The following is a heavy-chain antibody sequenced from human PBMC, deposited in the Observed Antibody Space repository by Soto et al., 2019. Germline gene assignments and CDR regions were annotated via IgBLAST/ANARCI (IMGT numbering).Heavy chain of an antibody. D-gene: IGHD6-19*01. CDR1: GFTFSSYG. J-gene: IGHJ6*02. CDR3: AREPVGDSSGTYYYYGMDV. Sequence: GGSLRLSCAASGFTFSSYGMHWVRQAPGKGLEWVAVIWYDGSNKYYADSVKGRFTISRDNSKNTLYLQMNSLRAEDTAVYYCAREPVGDSSGTYYYYGMDVWGQGTTVTVSS. CDR2: IWYDGSNK. V-gene: IGHV3-33*01.